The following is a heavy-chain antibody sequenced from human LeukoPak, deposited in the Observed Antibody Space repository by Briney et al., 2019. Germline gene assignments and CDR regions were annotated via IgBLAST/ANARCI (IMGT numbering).Heavy chain of an antibody. V-gene: IGHV1-18*01. J-gene: IGHJ6*02. Sequence: ASVKVSCKASGYTFTSYGISWVRQAPGQGLEWMGWISAYNGNTNYAQKLQGRVTMTTDTSTSTAYMELRSLRSDDTAVYYCASGYYDSSGYPYGMDVWGQGTTVTVSS. CDR3: ASGYYDSSGYPYGMDV. D-gene: IGHD3-22*01. CDR2: ISAYNGNT. CDR1: GYTFTSYG.